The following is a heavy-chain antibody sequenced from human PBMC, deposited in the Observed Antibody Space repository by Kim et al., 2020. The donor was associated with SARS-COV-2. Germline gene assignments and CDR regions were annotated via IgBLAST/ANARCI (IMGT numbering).Heavy chain of an antibody. CDR3: ARELGSVAVPSSVRHYYFDV. V-gene: IGHV4-34*01. CDR2: VNDVGDM. CDR1: GGSFTGYY. D-gene: IGHD6-19*01. J-gene: IGHJ2*01. Sequence: SETLSLNCAVYGGSFTGYYWSWVHQAPGMGLEWIGEVNDVGDMNFNPSLKSRVTISVDTSKNQFSLKLTSATAADTAIYYCARELGSVAVPSSVRHYYFDVWGRGTLVTASS.